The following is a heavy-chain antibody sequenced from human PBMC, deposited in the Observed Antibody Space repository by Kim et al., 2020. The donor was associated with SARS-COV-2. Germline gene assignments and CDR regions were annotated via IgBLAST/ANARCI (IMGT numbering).Heavy chain of an antibody. Sequence: SETLSLTCTVSGGSISSYYWSWIRQPPGKGLEWIGYIYYSGSTNYNPSLKSRVTISVDTSKNQFSLKLSSVTAADTAVYYCARGSTLWLPFDYWGQGTLVTVSS. CDR1: GGSISSYY. CDR2: IYYSGST. D-gene: IGHD5-18*01. CDR3: ARGSTLWLPFDY. V-gene: IGHV4-59*13. J-gene: IGHJ4*02.